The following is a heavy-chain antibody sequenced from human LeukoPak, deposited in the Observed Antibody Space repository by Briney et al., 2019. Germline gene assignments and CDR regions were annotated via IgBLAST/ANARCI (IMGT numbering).Heavy chain of an antibody. Sequence: GASVKVSCKTSGYSFTGYHMHWVRQAPGQGLEWMGWIKSNSGGPKYAQKVQARVTMTRDTYIPTAYMELSSLRSDDTAVYYCARGLFLRDGYTYGMDVWGQGTTVTVSS. V-gene: IGHV1-2*02. CDR1: GYSFTGYH. J-gene: IGHJ6*02. CDR3: ARGLFLRDGYTYGMDV. CDR2: IKSNSGGP. D-gene: IGHD5-24*01.